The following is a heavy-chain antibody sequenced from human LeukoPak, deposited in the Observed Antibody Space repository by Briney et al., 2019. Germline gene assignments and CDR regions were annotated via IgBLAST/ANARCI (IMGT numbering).Heavy chain of an antibody. Sequence: PGGSLRPSCTASGFTVSGNYMSWVRQAPGKGLEWVSVIYSGGSAYYADSVKGRFSISRDDSKNTLNLQMNSLRAEDTAVYYCARGWRGFDYWGQGTLVTVSS. D-gene: IGHD3-3*01. CDR2: IYSGGSA. CDR1: GFTVSGNY. CDR3: ARGWRGFDY. J-gene: IGHJ4*02. V-gene: IGHV3-66*01.